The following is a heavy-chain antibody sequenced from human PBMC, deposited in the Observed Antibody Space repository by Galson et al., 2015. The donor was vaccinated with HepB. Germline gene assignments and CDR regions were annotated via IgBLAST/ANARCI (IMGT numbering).Heavy chain of an antibody. Sequence: PALVKPTQTLTLPCTFSGFSLSTSGVGVGWIRQPPGKALEWLALIYWDDDKRYSPSLKSRLTITKDTSKNQVVLTMTNMDPVDTATYYCAHRRYDILTGYRVLFDYWGQGTLVTVSS. J-gene: IGHJ4*02. D-gene: IGHD3-9*01. V-gene: IGHV2-5*02. CDR2: IYWDDDK. CDR1: GFSLSTSGVG. CDR3: AHRRYDILTGYRVLFDY.